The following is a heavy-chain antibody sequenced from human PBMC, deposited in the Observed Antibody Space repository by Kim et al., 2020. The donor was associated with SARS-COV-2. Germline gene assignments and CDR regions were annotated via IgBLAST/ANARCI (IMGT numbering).Heavy chain of an antibody. J-gene: IGHJ4*02. Sequence: SVKVSCKASGGTFSSYAISWVRQAPGQGLEWMGGIIPIFGTANYAQKFQGRVTITADESTSTAYMELSSLRSEDTAVYYCATGSDGYNFLFDYWGQGTLVTVSS. CDR2: IIPIFGTA. V-gene: IGHV1-69*13. CDR3: ATGSDGYNFLFDY. CDR1: GGTFSSYA. D-gene: IGHD5-12*01.